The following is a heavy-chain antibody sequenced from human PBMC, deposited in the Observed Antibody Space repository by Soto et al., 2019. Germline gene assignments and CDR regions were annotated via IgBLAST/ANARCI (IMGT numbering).Heavy chain of an antibody. CDR1: GGSISSYY. CDR3: ARRSLPYNWNYSNAFDI. D-gene: IGHD1-7*01. J-gene: IGHJ3*02. Sequence: SETLSLTCTVSGGSISSYYWSWIRQPPGKGLEWIGYIYYSGSTNYNPSLKSRVTISADTSKNQFSLKLSSVTAAGTAVYYCARRSLPYNWNYSNAFDIWGQGTMVTVSS. V-gene: IGHV4-59*08. CDR2: IYYSGST.